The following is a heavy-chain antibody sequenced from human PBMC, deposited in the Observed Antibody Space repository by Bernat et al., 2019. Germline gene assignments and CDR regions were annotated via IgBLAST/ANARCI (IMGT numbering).Heavy chain of an antibody. CDR2: INSDGSST. Sequence: VQLVESGGGVVQPGRSLRLSCAASGFTFSSYWMHWVRQAPGKGLVWVSRINSDGSSTSYADSVKGRFTISRDNAKNTLYLQMNSLRAEDTAVYYCAREPPYYYDSSGYRGGGGYYYYGMDVWGQGTTVTVSS. CDR3: AREPPYYYDSSGYRGGGGYYYYGMDV. V-gene: IGHV3-74*01. CDR1: GFTFSSYW. J-gene: IGHJ6*02. D-gene: IGHD3-22*01.